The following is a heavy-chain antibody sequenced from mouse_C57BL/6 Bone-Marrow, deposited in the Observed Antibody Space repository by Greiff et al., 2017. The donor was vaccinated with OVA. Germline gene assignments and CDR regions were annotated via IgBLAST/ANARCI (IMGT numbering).Heavy chain of an antibody. CDR2: IYPGDGDT. CDR1: GYAFSSSW. Sequence: QVQLQQSGPELVKPGASVKISCKASGYAFSSSWMNWVKQRPGKGLEWIGRIYPGDGDTTYNGQFKGKATLTADKSSSTAYMQLGSQTSEDAAVYFCARHGDGYYASYFDYWGQGTTPTVSS. D-gene: IGHD2-3*01. CDR3: ARHGDGYYASYFDY. J-gene: IGHJ2*01. V-gene: IGHV1-82*01.